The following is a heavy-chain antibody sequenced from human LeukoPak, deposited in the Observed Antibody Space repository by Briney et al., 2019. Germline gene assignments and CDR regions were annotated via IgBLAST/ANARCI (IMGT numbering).Heavy chain of an antibody. CDR3: ARGYGYGDYVDAFDI. CDR1: GYSFTSYW. Sequence: GESLKISCKGSGYSFTSYWIGWVRQMPGKGLEWMGIIYPGDSDTRYGPSFQGQVTISADKSISTAYLQWSSLKASDTAMYYCARGYGYGDYVDAFDIWGQGTMVTVSS. J-gene: IGHJ3*02. D-gene: IGHD4-17*01. CDR2: IYPGDSDT. V-gene: IGHV5-51*01.